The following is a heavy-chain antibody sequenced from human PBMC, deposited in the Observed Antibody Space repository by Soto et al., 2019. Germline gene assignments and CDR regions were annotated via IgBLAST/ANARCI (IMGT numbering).Heavy chain of an antibody. Sequence: QVQLVQSGAEVKKPGASVNVSCKASGYSFNTFYIHWVRQAPGQGLEWMGMIDPTHGNTGYAQKFQGRVAMTRDTSASTVYIELSSLRFEDTAVYYCVRGYCTTTICQGDFQHWGQCTLVTVSS. CDR1: GYSFNTFY. D-gene: IGHD2-2*01. CDR3: VRGYCTTTICQGDFQH. V-gene: IGHV1-46*02. J-gene: IGHJ1*01. CDR2: IDPTHGNT.